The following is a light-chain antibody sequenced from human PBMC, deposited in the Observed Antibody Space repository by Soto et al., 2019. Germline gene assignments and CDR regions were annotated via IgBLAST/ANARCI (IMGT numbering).Light chain of an antibody. CDR2: DVS. V-gene: IGKV3-20*01. CDR3: QQYGISPQT. CDR1: QSVSGTY. J-gene: IGKJ5*01. Sequence: IVLTQSPGTLSLSPGERATISCRASQSVSGTYLAWYQQRPGQAPRLLIYDVSSMATGIPDRFSGSGSGADFTLTISRLEPEDFAVYYCQQYGISPQTFGQGTRLEIK.